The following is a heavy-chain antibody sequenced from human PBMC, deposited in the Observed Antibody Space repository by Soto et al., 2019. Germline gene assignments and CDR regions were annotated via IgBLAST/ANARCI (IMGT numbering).Heavy chain of an antibody. CDR1: GFTFSSYG. CDR2: ISYDGSNK. Sequence: QVQLLESGGGVVQPGRSLRLSCAASGFTFSSYGMHWVRQAPGKGLEWVAVISYDGSNKYYSDSVKGRFTISIDNSKNTLYLQMNSLRAEDTAVYYCAKDPNYYDSSGYHDYWGQGTLVTASS. V-gene: IGHV3-30*18. CDR3: AKDPNYYDSSGYHDY. D-gene: IGHD3-22*01. J-gene: IGHJ4*02.